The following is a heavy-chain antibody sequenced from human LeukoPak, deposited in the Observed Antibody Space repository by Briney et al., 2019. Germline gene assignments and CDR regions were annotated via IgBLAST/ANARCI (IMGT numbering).Heavy chain of an antibody. D-gene: IGHD1-7*01. CDR2: INPGDSEI. V-gene: IGHV5-51*01. CDR3: ARHHLGTNRD. CDR1: GYSFTNYW. Sequence: KPGESLKISCKGSGYSFTNYWIAWVRQMPGKGLEWMGVINPGDSEIRYSPSFQGQVTISADKSISTAYLQWSSLAASDTAMVYCARHHLGTNRDWGQGTLVTVSS. J-gene: IGHJ4*02.